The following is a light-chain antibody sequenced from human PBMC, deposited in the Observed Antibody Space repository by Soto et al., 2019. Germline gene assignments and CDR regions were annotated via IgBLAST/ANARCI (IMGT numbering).Light chain of an antibody. CDR3: SSYAGTTPFV. J-gene: IGLJ1*01. CDR1: SSDVGGYDH. Sequence: QSALTQPPSASGSPGQSVTISCSGTSSDVGGYDHVSWYQQHPGKAPKVMIYEVSKRPSGVPDRFSGSKSGNTASLTVSGLQAEDEADYYCSSYAGTTPFVFGTGTKLTVL. CDR2: EVS. V-gene: IGLV2-8*01.